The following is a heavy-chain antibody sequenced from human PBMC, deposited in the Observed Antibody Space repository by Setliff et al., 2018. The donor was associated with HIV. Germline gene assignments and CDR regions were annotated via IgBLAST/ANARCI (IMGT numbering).Heavy chain of an antibody. V-gene: IGHV4-34*01. CDR3: ARGSYRGSGFFVRYFDF. CDR1: GGSFTNNY. D-gene: IGHD3-3*01. J-gene: IGHJ4*02. Sequence: SETLSLTCAVYGGSFTNNYWNWIRQPPGKGLEWIGEINHSGSTNYNPSLKSRVTISVDRSKNQFFLRLTSVTAADTAVYYCARGSYRGSGFFVRYFDFWGQGSLVTVSS. CDR2: INHSGST.